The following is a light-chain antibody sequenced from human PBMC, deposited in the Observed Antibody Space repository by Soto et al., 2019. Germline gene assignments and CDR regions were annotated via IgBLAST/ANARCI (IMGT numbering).Light chain of an antibody. CDR1: EGISNY. Sequence: DIPMTQSPSSLSASVGDRVTITCRASEGISNYLGWYQQKPGKVPKLLIYAASTLQSGVPSRFSGSGSGTDFTLTISSLQPEDVATYYCQKYNSAPWTFGQGTKVEIK. CDR2: AAS. V-gene: IGKV1-27*01. CDR3: QKYNSAPWT. J-gene: IGKJ1*01.